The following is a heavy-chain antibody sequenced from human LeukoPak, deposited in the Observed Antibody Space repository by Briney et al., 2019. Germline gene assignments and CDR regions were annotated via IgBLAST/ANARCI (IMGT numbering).Heavy chain of an antibody. CDR1: GGSISSSSYY. D-gene: IGHD2-2*01. J-gene: IGHJ6*02. Sequence: SETLSLTCTVSGGSISSSSYYWGWIRQPPGKGLEWIGSIYYSGSTYYNPSLKSRVTISVDTSKNQFSLKLSSVTAADTAVYYCARAPAAIYYYAMDVWGQGTTVTVSS. V-gene: IGHV4-39*07. CDR2: IYYSGST. CDR3: ARAPAAIYYYAMDV.